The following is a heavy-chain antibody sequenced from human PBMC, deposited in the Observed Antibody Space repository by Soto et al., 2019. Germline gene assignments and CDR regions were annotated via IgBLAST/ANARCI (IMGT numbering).Heavy chain of an antibody. CDR3: AREDFYNGLDV. CDR2: FYYSGSP. V-gene: IGHV4-61*01. CDR1: GRSVSSGTYY. Sequence: QVQLQESGPGLVKPSETLSLTCSVSGRSVSSGTYYWSWIRQPPGTGLEWIGYFYYSGSPYYNPSLKSGVTISVDTSKNQFSLKLTSVTAADTAVYYCAREDFYNGLDVWGQGTTVTVSS. J-gene: IGHJ6*02.